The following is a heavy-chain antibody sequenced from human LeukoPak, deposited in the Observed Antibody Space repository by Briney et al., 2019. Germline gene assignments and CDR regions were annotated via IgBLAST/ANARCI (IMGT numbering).Heavy chain of an antibody. D-gene: IGHD1-1*01. CDR2: INHSGST. CDR1: GGSFSGYY. Sequence: SETLSLTCAVYGGSFSGYYWSWIRQPPGKGLEWIGEINHSGSTNYNPSLKSRVTISVDTSKNQFSLNLSSVTAADTAVHYCARAVGVGRGTYFDLWGRGTLVTVSS. J-gene: IGHJ2*01. CDR3: ARAVGVGRGTYFDL. V-gene: IGHV4-34*01.